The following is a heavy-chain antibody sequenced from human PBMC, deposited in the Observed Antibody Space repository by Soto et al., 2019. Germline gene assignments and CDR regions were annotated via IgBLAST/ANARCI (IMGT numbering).Heavy chain of an antibody. Sequence: EVQLVESGGGLVQPGRSLRLSCAASGFTFDDYVMHWVRQAPGKGLEWVSGISWKSGSIGYADSEKGRFTISRDNAKHSLYLQMNSLRAEDTALYYCARDSAAFYYYYMDVWGKGTTVTVSS. D-gene: IGHD2-2*01. J-gene: IGHJ6*03. CDR2: ISWKSGSI. V-gene: IGHV3-9*01. CDR3: ARDSAAFYYYYMDV. CDR1: GFTFDDYV.